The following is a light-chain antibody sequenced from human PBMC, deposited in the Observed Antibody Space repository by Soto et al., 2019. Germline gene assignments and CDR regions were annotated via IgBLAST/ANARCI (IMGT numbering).Light chain of an antibody. CDR3: ETWDSGLNVVL. CDR2: DNN. J-gene: IGLJ2*01. Sequence: QSVLTQPPSVSAAPGQKVTLSCSGSSSNIGNNYVSWYQQLPGTAPKLLIYDNNNRPSGIPDRFSGSKSGTSATRGITGLKTGDEADYYCETWDSGLNVVLFGGGTQLTVL. V-gene: IGLV1-51*01. CDR1: SSNIGNNY.